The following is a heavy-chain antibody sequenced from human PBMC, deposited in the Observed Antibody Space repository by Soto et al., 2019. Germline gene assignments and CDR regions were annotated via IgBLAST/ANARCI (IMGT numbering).Heavy chain of an antibody. J-gene: IGHJ4*02. CDR2: ISYDGSNK. CDR3: ARELSYYDSSGSFDY. D-gene: IGHD3-22*01. V-gene: IGHV3-30-3*01. Sequence: PGGSLRLSCAASGFTFSSYAMHWVRQAPGKGLEWVAVISYDGSNKYYADSVKGRFTISRDNSKNTLYLQMNSLRAEDTAVYYCARELSYYDSSGSFDYWGQGTLVTVSS. CDR1: GFTFSSYA.